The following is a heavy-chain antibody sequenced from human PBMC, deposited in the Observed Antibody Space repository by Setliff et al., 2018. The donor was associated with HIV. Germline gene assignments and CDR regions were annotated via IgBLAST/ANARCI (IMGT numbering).Heavy chain of an antibody. J-gene: IGHJ2*01. CDR1: GDSISSHP. V-gene: IGHV4-59*11. Sequence: PSETLSLPCNVAGDSISSHPWTWIRQPPGKGLEWIGSIDYSGRRDKKTSLKSRLRMSIDTSKNQFYVNLFSVTAADTAIYYCARVFYDSGGFFTKAGPLYLDRWGRGTLVTVSS. CDR3: ARVFYDSGGFFTKAGPLYLDR. CDR2: IDYSGRR. D-gene: IGHD3-22*01.